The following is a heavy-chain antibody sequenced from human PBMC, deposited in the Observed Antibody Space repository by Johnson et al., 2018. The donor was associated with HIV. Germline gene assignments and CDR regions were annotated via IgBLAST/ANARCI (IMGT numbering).Heavy chain of an antibody. V-gene: IGHV3-23*04. CDR3: ARVQILADDVFNI. CDR2: ISGSGGNT. Sequence: EQLVESGGGLVQPGGSLRLSCAASGFSISSNYMSWIRQAPGKGLEWVSVISGSGGNTYYADSVKGRFTISRDNSKNTLYLQMDSLGAEDTAVYYCARVQILADDVFNIGGQGTMVTVSS. D-gene: IGHD3-3*02. J-gene: IGHJ3*02. CDR1: GFSISSNY.